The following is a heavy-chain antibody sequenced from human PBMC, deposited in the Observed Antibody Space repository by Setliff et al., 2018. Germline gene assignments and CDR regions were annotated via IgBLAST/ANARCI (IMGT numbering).Heavy chain of an antibody. V-gene: IGHV4-59*01. CDR3: ARDRTAYNYGMDV. D-gene: IGHD5-18*01. J-gene: IGHJ6*02. CDR1: GGSIMNYF. Sequence: PSETLSLTCTVSGGSIMNYFWSWIRQSPGKGLEWIGYIYHNGNTNFNPSLKTRVTMSVDTSKNQFALNLSSATAADTAVYYCARDRTAYNYGMDVWGQGTTVTVSS. CDR2: IYHNGNT.